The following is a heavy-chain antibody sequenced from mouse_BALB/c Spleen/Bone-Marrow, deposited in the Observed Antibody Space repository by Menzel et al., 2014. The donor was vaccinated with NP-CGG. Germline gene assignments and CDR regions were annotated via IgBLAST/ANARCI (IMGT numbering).Heavy chain of an antibody. J-gene: IGHJ1*01. CDR1: GYTFTSYW. D-gene: IGHD2-3*01. CDR2: IDPSDSET. CDR3: ARSHGYYPYWYFDV. Sequence: QVQLQQPGAELVKPGAPVKLSCKASGYTFTSYWMNWVKQRPGRGLEWIGRIDPSDSETNYNQKFKDKATLTVDKSSSTAYIQLSSLTSEDSAVYYCARSHGYYPYWYFDVWGAGTTVTVSS. V-gene: IGHV1-69*02.